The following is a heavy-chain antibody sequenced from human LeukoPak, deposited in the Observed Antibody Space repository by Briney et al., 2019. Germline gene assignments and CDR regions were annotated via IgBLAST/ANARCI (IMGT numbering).Heavy chain of an antibody. J-gene: IGHJ4*02. V-gene: IGHV3-73*01. CDR2: IRCKAKSYPT. CDR3: TRHEYYYDSSGYTQYGDY. Sequence: AGGSLSLSCAASGFTFSGPAMHGVREACGKGLVGVGRIRCKAKSYPTAYAAWEKGRFTISRDDSKNTAYLQMNSLKTEDTAVYYCTRHEYYYDSSGYTQYGDYWGQGTLVTVSS. D-gene: IGHD3-22*01. CDR1: GFTFSGPA.